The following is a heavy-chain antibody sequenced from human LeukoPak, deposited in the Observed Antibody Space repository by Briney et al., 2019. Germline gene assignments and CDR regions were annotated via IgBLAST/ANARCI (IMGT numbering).Heavy chain of an antibody. CDR3: ARDTRYCVSTSCYRGAFDI. CDR2: INQDGSEK. CDR1: GFTFSTYW. Sequence: GGSLRLPCAASGFTFSTYWMSWVRQAPGKGLEWVANINQDGSEKYYVDSVKGRFTISRDNAKKSLYLQMNSLRAEDTAVYYCARDTRYCVSTSCYRGAFDIWGQGTMVSVSS. D-gene: IGHD2-2*02. V-gene: IGHV3-7*01. J-gene: IGHJ3*02.